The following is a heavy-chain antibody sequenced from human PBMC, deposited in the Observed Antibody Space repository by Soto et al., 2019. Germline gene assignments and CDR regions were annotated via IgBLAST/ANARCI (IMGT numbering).Heavy chain of an antibody. CDR3: ARESTYYYDSSSS. CDR2: IYYTGST. CDR1: GGSVSGGSYH. Sequence: QVQLQESGPGLVKPSETLSLSCSVSGGSVSGGSYHWSWIRQPPGKGLEWIGYIYYTGSTNYIPSLKSRVIISVDTSKNQFSLKLRSVTAADTAVYYCARESTYYYDSSSSWGQGTLVTVSS. D-gene: IGHD3-22*01. V-gene: IGHV4-61*01. J-gene: IGHJ5*02.